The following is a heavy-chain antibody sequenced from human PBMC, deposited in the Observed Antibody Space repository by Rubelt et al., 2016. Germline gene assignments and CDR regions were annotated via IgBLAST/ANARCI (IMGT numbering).Heavy chain of an antibody. CDR3: AKDLVDYYDSSGYGYYYGMDV. V-gene: IGHV3-23*01. CDR2: ISGSGGST. D-gene: IGHD3-22*01. Sequence: VQPGGSLRLSCAASGFTFSSYAMSWVRQAPGKGLEWVSAISGSGGSTYYADSVKGRFTISRDNSKNTLYLQMNSLRAEDTAVYYCAKDLVDYYDSSGYGYYYGMDVWGQGTTVTVSS. CDR1: GFTFSSYA. J-gene: IGHJ6*02.